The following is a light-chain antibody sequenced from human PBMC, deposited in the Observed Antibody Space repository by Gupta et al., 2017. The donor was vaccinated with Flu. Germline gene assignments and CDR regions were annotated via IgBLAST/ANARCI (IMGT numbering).Light chain of an antibody. J-gene: IGKJ2*01. V-gene: IGKV1-39*01. CDR3: QQTYSTPYT. CDR1: QTINSY. Sequence: DIQMTQSPSSLSASVGGRVTITCRASQTINSYLNWYQRSPGKAPRLLIYGASSLQSRVTMKFSGSGSGTVFTLTISRLQPEDFATYYCQQTYSTPYTFGQGTTLEIK. CDR2: GAS.